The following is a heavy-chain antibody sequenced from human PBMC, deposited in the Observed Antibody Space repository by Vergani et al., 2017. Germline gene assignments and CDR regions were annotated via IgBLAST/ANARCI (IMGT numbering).Heavy chain of an antibody. D-gene: IGHD2-2*02. CDR1: GGSISSYY. CDR2: IYYSGST. CDR3: AREARSRGVGYCSSTSCYTGNNWFDP. J-gene: IGHJ5*02. Sequence: QVQLQESGPGLVKPSQTLSLTCTVSGGSISSYYWSWIRQPPGKGLEWIGYIYYSGSTNYNPSLKSRVTISVDTSKNQFSLKLSSVTAADTAVYYCAREARSRGVGYCSSTSCYTGNNWFDPWGQGTLVTVSS. V-gene: IGHV4-59*12.